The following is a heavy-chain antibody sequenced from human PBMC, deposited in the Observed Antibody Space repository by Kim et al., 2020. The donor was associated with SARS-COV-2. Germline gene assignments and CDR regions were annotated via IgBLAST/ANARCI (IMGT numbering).Heavy chain of an antibody. D-gene: IGHD1-26*01. V-gene: IGHV3-48*02. Sequence: YADSVKGRFTISRDNAKNSLYLQMNSLRDEDTAVYYCARDEVGATDFDYWGQGTLVTVSS. CDR3: ARDEVGATDFDY. J-gene: IGHJ4*02.